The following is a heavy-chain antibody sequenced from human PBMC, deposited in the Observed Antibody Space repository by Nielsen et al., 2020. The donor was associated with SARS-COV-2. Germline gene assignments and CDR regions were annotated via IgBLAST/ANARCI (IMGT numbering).Heavy chain of an antibody. J-gene: IGHJ6*02. D-gene: IGHD1-26*01. V-gene: IGHV7-4-1*02. Sequence: WVRQAPGQGLEWMGWINTNTGNPTYAQGFAGRFVFSLDTSVSTAYLQISSLKAEDTVVYYCARGDSSSWYVIVGATTSVGYYYGMDVWGQGTTVTVSS. CDR2: INTNTGNP. CDR3: ARGDSSSWYVIVGATTSVGYYYGMDV.